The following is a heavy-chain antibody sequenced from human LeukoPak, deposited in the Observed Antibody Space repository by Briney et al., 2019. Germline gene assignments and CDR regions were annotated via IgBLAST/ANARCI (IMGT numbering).Heavy chain of an antibody. Sequence: ASVKVSCKXSGYTFTSYYMHWVRQAPRQGLEWMGIINPSGGSTSYAQKFQGRVTMTRDTSTSTVYMELSSLRSEDTAVYYCARDYYDSSGYPSFDYWGQGTLVTVSS. V-gene: IGHV1-46*01. CDR3: ARDYYDSSGYPSFDY. J-gene: IGHJ4*02. D-gene: IGHD3-22*01. CDR1: GYTFTSYY. CDR2: INPSGGST.